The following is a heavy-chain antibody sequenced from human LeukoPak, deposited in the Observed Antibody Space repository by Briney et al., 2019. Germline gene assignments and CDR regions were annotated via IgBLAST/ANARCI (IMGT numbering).Heavy chain of an antibody. J-gene: IGHJ5*02. D-gene: IGHD6-13*01. Sequence: SETLSLTCTVSGGSISSGDYYWSWSRQPPGKGLWWFGNIYYSGSTYYNPSLKSRVTISVDTSKNQFSLKLSSVTAADTAVYYCASLYSSSWGWFDPWGQGTLVTVSS. CDR3: ASLYSSSWGWFDP. V-gene: IGHV4-30-4*01. CDR1: GGSISSGDYY. CDR2: IYYSGST.